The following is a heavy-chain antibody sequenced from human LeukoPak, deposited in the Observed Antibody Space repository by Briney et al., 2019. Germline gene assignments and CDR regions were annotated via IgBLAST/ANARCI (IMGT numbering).Heavy chain of an antibody. CDR3: ARRSSGGWRSFDF. Sequence: SETLSLTCTVSGGSISSYYWSWIRQSPGKGLEWIGDIYYTGTTNYNPSLKSRVTISVDTSKNQFSLKVTSVTAADTAVYYCARRSSGGWRSFDFWGQGTLVTVSS. CDR2: IYYTGTT. D-gene: IGHD6-25*01. J-gene: IGHJ4*02. V-gene: IGHV4-59*12. CDR1: GGSISSYY.